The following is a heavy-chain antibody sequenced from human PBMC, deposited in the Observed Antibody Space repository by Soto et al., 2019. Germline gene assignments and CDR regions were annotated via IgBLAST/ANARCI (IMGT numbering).Heavy chain of an antibody. V-gene: IGHV3-23*01. D-gene: IGHD3-3*01. Sequence: GGSLRLSFAASGFTFSSYAMSWVRQAPGKGLEWVSAISGSGGSTYYADSVKGRFTISRDNSKNTLYLQMNILRAEDTAVYYCATPADYDFWCGYYPFDYWGEGSLFTVSS. CDR1: GFTFSSYA. CDR3: ATPADYDFWCGYYPFDY. CDR2: ISGSGGST. J-gene: IGHJ4*02.